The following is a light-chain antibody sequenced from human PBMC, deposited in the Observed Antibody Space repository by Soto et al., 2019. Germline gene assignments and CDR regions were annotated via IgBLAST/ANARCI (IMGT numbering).Light chain of an antibody. CDR3: CSYASSGTVL. CDR1: SSDVGSYNL. V-gene: IGLV2-23*01. Sequence: QSALTQPASVSGSPGQSITISCTGTSSDVGSYNLVSWYQQHPGKAPKLMIYEGNQRPSGVSNRFSGSKSGNTASLTISGLQAEDEADYYCCSYASSGTVLFGGGTKLTVL. CDR2: EGN. J-gene: IGLJ2*01.